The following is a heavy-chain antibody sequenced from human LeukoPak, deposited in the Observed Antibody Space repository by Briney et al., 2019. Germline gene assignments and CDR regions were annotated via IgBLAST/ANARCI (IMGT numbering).Heavy chain of an antibody. CDR1: GYTLTGYY. Sequence: GASVKVSCKASGYTLTGYYMHWVRQAPGQGLEWMEWINPNSGGTNYAQKFQGRVTMTTDTSTSTAYMELRSLRSDDTAVYYCARAPSIRVITNFDYWGQGTLVTVSS. CDR3: ARAPSIRVITNFDY. V-gene: IGHV1-2*02. J-gene: IGHJ4*02. CDR2: INPNSGGT. D-gene: IGHD3-16*02.